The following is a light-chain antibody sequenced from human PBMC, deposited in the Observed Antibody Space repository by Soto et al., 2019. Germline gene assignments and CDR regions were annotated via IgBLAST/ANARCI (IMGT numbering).Light chain of an antibody. CDR3: MQALEIPET. Sequence: DIVMTQSPLSLSVTPGEPASISCRSSQSLLYTNGYNFLDWYLQKPGQSPQLLIYLGSNRASGVPDRFSGSGSGTDFTLKISRVEAEDVGIYYCMQALEIPETFGQGTKVEI. CDR1: QSLLYTNGYNF. V-gene: IGKV2-28*01. CDR2: LGS. J-gene: IGKJ1*01.